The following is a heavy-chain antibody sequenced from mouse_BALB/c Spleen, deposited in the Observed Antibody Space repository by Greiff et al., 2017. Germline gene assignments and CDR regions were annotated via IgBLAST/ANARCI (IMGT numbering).Heavy chain of an antibody. CDR2: IYPGDGDT. V-gene: IGHV1-87*01. J-gene: IGHJ3*01. CDR1: GYTFTSYW. D-gene: IGHD1-2*01. Sequence: VQLQQSGAELARPGASVKLSCKASGYTFTSYWMQWVKQRPGQGLEWIGAIYPGDGDTRYTQKFKGKATLTADKSSSTAYMQLSSLASEDSAVYFCARLTTASWFAYWGQGTLVTVSA. CDR3: ARLTTASWFAY.